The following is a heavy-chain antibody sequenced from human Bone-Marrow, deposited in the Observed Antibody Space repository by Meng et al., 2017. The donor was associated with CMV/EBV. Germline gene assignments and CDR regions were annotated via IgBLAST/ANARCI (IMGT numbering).Heavy chain of an antibody. D-gene: IGHD1-26*01. J-gene: IGHJ6*01. Sequence: ASVKVSCKASGYTFTGYYMHWVRQAPGQGLEWMGWINPNSGGTNYAQKFQGRVTMTRDTSISTAYMELSRLRSDDTAVYYCARADGGSYYYYGMDVWGQGTTVTGSS. V-gene: IGHV1-2*02. CDR1: GYTFTGYY. CDR3: ARADGGSYYYYGMDV. CDR2: INPNSGGT.